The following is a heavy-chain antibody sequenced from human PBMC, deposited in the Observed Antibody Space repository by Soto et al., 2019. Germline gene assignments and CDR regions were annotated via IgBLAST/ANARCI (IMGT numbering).Heavy chain of an antibody. Sequence: PWGSLGVSCASSGFTFSSYWMHWVRQAPGKGLVWVSRINSDGSSTSYADSVKGRFTISRDNAKNTLYLQMNSLRAEDTAVYYCATVYYYAMGGAFDIWGQGTMVTVSS. CDR2: INSDGSST. D-gene: IGHD3-10*01. CDR3: ATVYYYAMGGAFDI. J-gene: IGHJ3*02. CDR1: GFTFSSYW. V-gene: IGHV3-74*01.